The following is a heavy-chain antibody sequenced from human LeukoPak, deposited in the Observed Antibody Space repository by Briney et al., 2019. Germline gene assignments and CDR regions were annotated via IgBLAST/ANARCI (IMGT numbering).Heavy chain of an antibody. CDR2: GSN. D-gene: IGHD3-3*01. Sequence: GSNNYNPSLKSRVTISVDTSKNQFSLKLSSVTAADTAVYYCARASPISITIFGVVIRRHNWFDPWGQGTLVTVSS. CDR3: ARASPISITIFGVVIRRHNWFDP. J-gene: IGHJ5*02. V-gene: IGHV4-34*01.